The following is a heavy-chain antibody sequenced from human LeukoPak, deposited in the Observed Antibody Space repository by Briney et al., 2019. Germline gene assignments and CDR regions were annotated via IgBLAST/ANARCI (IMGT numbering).Heavy chain of an antibody. CDR2: ISYDGNNK. CDR3: AKLGIGEHEIIGYFYETQSSGVDI. V-gene: IGHV3-30*18. J-gene: IGHJ3*02. D-gene: IGHD3-22*01. CDR1: GFTFSHHA. Sequence: GGSLRLSCAASGFTFSHHAMHWVRRSPGKGLEWAAVISYDGNNKYYANSVKGRFTISRDNPKNTLSLQMNSLRPDDTAVYYCAKLGIGEHEIIGYFYETQSSGVDIWGQGTMVIVSS.